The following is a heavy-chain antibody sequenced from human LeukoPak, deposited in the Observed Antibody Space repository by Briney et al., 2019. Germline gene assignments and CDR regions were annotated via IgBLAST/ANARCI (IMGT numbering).Heavy chain of an antibody. CDR2: ISVGSDVI. Sequence: GGSLRLSCAASGFTFSSYAMSWVRQAPGKGLEWVSAISVGSDVIYYADSVKGRFAISRDNSKHTVYLQMDSLRAEDTAVYYCAKSHVSTATGTGRYFDYWGQGTLVTVSS. V-gene: IGHV3-23*01. J-gene: IGHJ4*02. CDR3: AKSHVSTATGTGRYFDY. D-gene: IGHD3-9*01. CDR1: GFTFSSYA.